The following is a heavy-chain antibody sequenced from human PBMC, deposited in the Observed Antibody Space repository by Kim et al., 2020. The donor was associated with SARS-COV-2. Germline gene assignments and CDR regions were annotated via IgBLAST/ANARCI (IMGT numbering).Heavy chain of an antibody. CDR2: VTGTGRKT. Sequence: GGSLRLSCAASGFTFSSYAMSWVRQAPGKGLEWVSSVTGTGRKTYYADSVRGRFTISRDNSKNAPHVQMYILRAEDTALFYSASQRGYDFDMWGQGTMVT. CDR3: ASQRGYDFDM. D-gene: IGHD1-1*01. CDR1: GFTFSSYA. J-gene: IGHJ3*02. V-gene: IGHV3-23*01.